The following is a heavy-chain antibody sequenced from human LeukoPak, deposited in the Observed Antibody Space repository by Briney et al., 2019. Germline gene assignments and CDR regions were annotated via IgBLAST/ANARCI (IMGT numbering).Heavy chain of an antibody. CDR2: ITSSGSYI. CDR1: AFSFSNYN. Sequence: GGSLRLSCAASAFSFSNYNMNWVRQAPGKGLEWVSSITSSGSYIYYADSVKGRFTISRDNAKNSLYLQLNSLRAEDTAVYYCASYLGDYWGQGTLVTVSS. J-gene: IGHJ4*02. D-gene: IGHD7-27*01. V-gene: IGHV3-21*01. CDR3: ASYLGDY.